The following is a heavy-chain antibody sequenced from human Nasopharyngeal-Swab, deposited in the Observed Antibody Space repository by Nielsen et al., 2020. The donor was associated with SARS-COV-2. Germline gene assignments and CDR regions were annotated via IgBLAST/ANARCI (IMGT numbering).Heavy chain of an antibody. CDR2: INHGGNT. Sequence: SRTCAVYGGSFSGYYWNWIRQPPGKGLEWIGEINHGGNTNYNPSLKSRVTILVDTSKNQFSLKLASVTAADTALYYCSRGDEGANYYGMDVWGQGTTVTVSS. CDR1: GGSFSGYY. D-gene: IGHD3-16*01. CDR3: SRGDEGANYYGMDV. J-gene: IGHJ6*02. V-gene: IGHV4-34*01.